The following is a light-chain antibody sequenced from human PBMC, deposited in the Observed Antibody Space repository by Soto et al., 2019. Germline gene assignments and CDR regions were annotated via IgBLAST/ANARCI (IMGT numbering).Light chain of an antibody. V-gene: IGKV3-11*01. CDR1: QSVSSY. Sequence: EIVLTQSPATLSLSPGERATLSCRASQSVSSYLAWYQQKPGQAPRLLIYDASNRATGIPARFSGSGSGTYFTLTISSLEPENFAVYYCQQRSNLPFTFGPGTKVDIK. J-gene: IGKJ3*01. CDR2: DAS. CDR3: QQRSNLPFT.